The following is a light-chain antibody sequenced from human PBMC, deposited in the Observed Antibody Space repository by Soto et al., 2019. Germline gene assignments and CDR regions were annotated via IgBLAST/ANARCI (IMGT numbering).Light chain of an antibody. V-gene: IGKV1-5*01. Sequence: TQSPSTLSASVGDRVTITCRASQSIRVWLAWYQQKPGKAPKLLIYDASNLESGVPSRFSGSGSGTEFTLTISSLQPDDFTTFYCQQYSTYPYTFGQGTKLEIK. CDR1: QSIRVW. CDR2: DAS. CDR3: QQYSTYPYT. J-gene: IGKJ2*01.